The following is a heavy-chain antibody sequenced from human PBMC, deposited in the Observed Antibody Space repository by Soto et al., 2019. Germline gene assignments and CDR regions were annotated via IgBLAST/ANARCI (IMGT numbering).Heavy chain of an antibody. D-gene: IGHD3-22*01. V-gene: IGHV3-30*18. CDR3: AKGFLYYYDSSGYYKDY. J-gene: IGHJ4*02. CDR2: ISYDGSNK. CDR1: GFTFSSYG. Sequence: GGSLRLSCAASGFTFSSYGMHWVRQAPGKGLEWVAVISYDGSNKYYADSVKGRFTISRDNSKNTLYLQMNSLRAEETAVYYCAKGFLYYYDSSGYYKDYWGQGTLVTVSS.